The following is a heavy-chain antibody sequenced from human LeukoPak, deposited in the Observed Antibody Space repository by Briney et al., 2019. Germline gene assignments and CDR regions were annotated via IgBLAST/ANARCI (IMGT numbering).Heavy chain of an antibody. CDR2: INHSGST. J-gene: IGHJ4*02. CDR1: GGSFSGYY. CDR3: ARVGPQDGYFDY. V-gene: IGHV4-34*01. Sequence: SETLSLTCAVYGGSFSGYYWSSIRQPPGKGLEWIGEINHSGSTNYNPSLKSRVTISVDTSKNQFSLKLSSVTAANTAVYYCARVGPQDGYFDYWGQGTLVTVSS. D-gene: IGHD1-14*01.